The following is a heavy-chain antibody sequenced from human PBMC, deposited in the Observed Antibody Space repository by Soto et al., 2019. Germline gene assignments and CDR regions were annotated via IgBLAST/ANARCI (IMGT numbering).Heavy chain of an antibody. J-gene: IGHJ4*02. V-gene: IGHV4-38-2*01. CDR1: GYSISSGYF. CDR3: AREVDD. Sequence: XETLSLSSAGSGYSISSGYFWGWIRQPPGQGLESIGSVYHTGSAYYNPSLKSRVAISVDTSKNQFSLRLSSVTAADTAVYYCAREVDDWGQGTMVTVSS. CDR2: VYHTGSA.